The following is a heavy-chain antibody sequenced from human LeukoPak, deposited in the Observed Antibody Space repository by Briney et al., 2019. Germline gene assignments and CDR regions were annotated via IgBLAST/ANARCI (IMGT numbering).Heavy chain of an antibody. CDR2: INSDGSWT. CDR3: AKFDSSSPYYFDY. V-gene: IGHV3-74*01. J-gene: IGHJ4*02. D-gene: IGHD6-6*01. Sequence: GGSLRLSCAASGNYWMHWVRQAPGKGLVWVSHINSDGSWTSYADSVKGRFTISKDNSKNTLYLQMNSLRAEDTAVYYCAKFDSSSPYYFDYWGQGTLVTVSS. CDR1: GNYW.